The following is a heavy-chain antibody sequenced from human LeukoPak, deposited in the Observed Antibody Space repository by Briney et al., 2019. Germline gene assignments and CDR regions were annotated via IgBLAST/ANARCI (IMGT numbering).Heavy chain of an antibody. J-gene: IGHJ4*02. V-gene: IGHV1-24*01. D-gene: IGHD3-10*01. CDR3: ATRHGSGSYYY. CDR1: GYNFTGYY. CDR2: FDSEDGET. Sequence: ASVKVSCKASGYNFTGYYMHWVRQAPGKGLEWMGGFDSEDGETIYAQKFQGRVTMTEDTSTDTAYMELSSLRSEDTAVYYCATRHGSGSYYYWGQGTLVTVSS.